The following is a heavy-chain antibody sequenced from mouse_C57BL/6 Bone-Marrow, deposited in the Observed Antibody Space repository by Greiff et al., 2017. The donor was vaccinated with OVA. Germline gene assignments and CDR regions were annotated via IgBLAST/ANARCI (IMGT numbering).Heavy chain of an antibody. Sequence: EVKLVESGGDLVKPGGSLKLSCAASGFTFSSYGMSWVRQTPDKRLEWVATISSGGSYTYYPDSVKGRFTISRDNAKNTLYLQMSSLKSEDTAIYYCARHYYGNYGFAYWGQGTLVTVSA. CDR1: GFTFSSYG. J-gene: IGHJ3*01. V-gene: IGHV5-6*01. CDR3: ARHYYGNYGFAY. D-gene: IGHD2-1*01. CDR2: ISSGGSYT.